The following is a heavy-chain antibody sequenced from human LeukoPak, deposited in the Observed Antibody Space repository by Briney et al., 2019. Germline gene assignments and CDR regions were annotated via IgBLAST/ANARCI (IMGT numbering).Heavy chain of an antibody. Sequence: PSETLSLTCAVYGGSFSGYYWSWILQPPGKGLEWIGEINHSGSTNYNPSLKSRVTISVDTSKNQFSLKLSSVTAADTAVYYCAIESPWNQGYWGQGTLVTVSS. J-gene: IGHJ4*02. D-gene: IGHD1-1*01. CDR3: AIESPWNQGY. CDR2: INHSGST. CDR1: GGSFSGYY. V-gene: IGHV4-34*01.